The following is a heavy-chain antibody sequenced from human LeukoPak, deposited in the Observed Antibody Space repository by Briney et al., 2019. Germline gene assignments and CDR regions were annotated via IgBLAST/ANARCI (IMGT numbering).Heavy chain of an antibody. CDR1: GFTFSSYA. V-gene: IGHV3-64*01. Sequence: PGGSLRLSCAASGFTFSSYAMHWVRQAPGKGLEYVSAISSNGGSTYYANSVKARFTISRDNSQNTVSLQLNNLRIEDTALYYCAKTSLSDPSGHYYYMDVWGKGTTVTVSS. J-gene: IGHJ6*03. D-gene: IGHD3-3*01. CDR2: ISSNGGST. CDR3: AKTSLSDPSGHYYYMDV.